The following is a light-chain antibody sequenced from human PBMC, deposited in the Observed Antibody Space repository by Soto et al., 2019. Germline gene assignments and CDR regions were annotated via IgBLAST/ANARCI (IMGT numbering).Light chain of an antibody. CDR1: QSVLNW. CDR3: QQFNTYSYT. V-gene: IGKV1-5*01. CDR2: DAS. J-gene: IGKJ2*01. Sequence: DIQMTQSPTTLSASVGDRVTITCRASQSVLNWLAWYQQKPGKAPKLLIYDASSLESGVPSRFSGSGFGIEFTLTISSLQPDDFATYYCQQFNTYSYTFGQGTRVESK.